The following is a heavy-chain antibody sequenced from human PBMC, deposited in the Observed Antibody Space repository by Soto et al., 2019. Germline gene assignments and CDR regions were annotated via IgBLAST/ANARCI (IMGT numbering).Heavy chain of an antibody. J-gene: IGHJ6*02. CDR1: VFTCSKYA. D-gene: IGHD2-21*02. CDR3: ASPVTRYCGGDCSDGMDV. Sequence: PWWSLRLSCSASVFTCSKYAMNWFRQAPGKGLEWVSYISSSISTKYYADSVKGRFTISRDNAKNSLYLQMNSLRDEDTAVYYCASPVTRYCGGDCSDGMDVWGQGTTVTVSS. CDR2: ISSSISTK. V-gene: IGHV3-48*02.